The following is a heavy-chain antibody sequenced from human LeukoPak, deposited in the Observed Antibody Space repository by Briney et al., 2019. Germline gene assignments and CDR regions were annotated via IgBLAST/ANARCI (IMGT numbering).Heavy chain of an antibody. Sequence: PGGSLRLSCTASGFTFSSYWMHWVRQAPGKGLEWVSFISSSSSTIYYADSVKGRFTISRDNAKNSLFLQLNSLRAEDTAVYYCARALRAYYFDDWGQGTLVTVSS. CDR1: GFTFSSYW. D-gene: IGHD2-21*01. CDR2: ISSSSSTI. V-gene: IGHV3-48*01. CDR3: ARALRAYYFDD. J-gene: IGHJ4*02.